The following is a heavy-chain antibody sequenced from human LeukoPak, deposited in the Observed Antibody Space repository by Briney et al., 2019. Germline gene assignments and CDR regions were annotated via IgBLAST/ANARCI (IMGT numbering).Heavy chain of an antibody. D-gene: IGHD2-21*01. V-gene: IGHV1-69*05. J-gene: IGHJ5*02. Sequence: ASVKVSCKASGGTFSSYAISWVRQAPGQGLEWMGGIIPIFGTANYAQKFQGRVTITTDESTSTAYMELSSLRSEDTAVYYCARALYCGGDCYPCYNWFDPWGQGTLVTVSS. CDR2: IIPIFGTA. CDR3: ARALYCGGDCYPCYNWFDP. CDR1: GGTFSSYA.